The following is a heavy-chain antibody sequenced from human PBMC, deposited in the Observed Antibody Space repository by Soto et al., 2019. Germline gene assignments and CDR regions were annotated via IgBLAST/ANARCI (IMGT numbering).Heavy chain of an antibody. CDR1: GFTFSSYW. CDR3: ATLPHKSPQN. D-gene: IGHD2-21*01. Sequence: EVQLVESGGGLVQPGGSLRLCCAASGFTFSSYWMHWVRQAPGKGLVWVSSISTDASSTSYADPVKGRFTISRDNAKNTLYLQMNSVRAEDTAVYYCATLPHKSPQNWAQGTLVIVSP. J-gene: IGHJ1*01. V-gene: IGHV3-74*01. CDR2: ISTDASST.